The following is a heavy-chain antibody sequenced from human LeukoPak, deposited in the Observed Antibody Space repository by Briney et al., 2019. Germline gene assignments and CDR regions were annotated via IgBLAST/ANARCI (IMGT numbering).Heavy chain of an antibody. CDR1: GGSLRHYL. CDR2: INHSGST. V-gene: IGHV4-34*01. J-gene: IGHJ4*02. Sequence: SEALSDTFAGYGGSLRHYLWTLIGQPPRKGPEWIGEINHSGSTNYNPSLKRRLTISPDTSKNQVSLKLSSVPAADTAVYYCAYNYYDNSGPGDYWGQGTLLTVSS. CDR3: AYNYYDNSGPGDY. D-gene: IGHD3-22*01.